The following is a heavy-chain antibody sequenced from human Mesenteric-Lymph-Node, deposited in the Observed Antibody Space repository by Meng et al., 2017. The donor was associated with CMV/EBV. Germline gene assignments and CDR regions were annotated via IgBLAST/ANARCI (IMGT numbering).Heavy chain of an antibody. CDR1: GDSISSFYY. V-gene: IGHV4-39*01. CDR2: VHYTGST. D-gene: IGHD6-19*01. CDR3: ARPFPSWQSPRLDPFGA. J-gene: IGHJ5*02. Sequence: QRRELGPGQVKLSETLSLTCTVSGDSISSFYYWGWIRQPPGRGLEWIGSVHYTGSTYYSPSLKSRVTVSVDTSKNQFSLRLTSVTASDTAVYYCARPFPSWQSPRLDPFGAWGQGTLVTVSS.